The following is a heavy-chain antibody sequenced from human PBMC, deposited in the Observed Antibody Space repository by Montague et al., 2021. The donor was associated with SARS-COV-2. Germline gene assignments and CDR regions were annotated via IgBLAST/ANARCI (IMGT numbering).Heavy chain of an antibody. V-gene: IGHV4-38-2*01. Sequence: ETLSLTCSVPGYSISSGYYWGWIRQPPGKGLEWIGNIYHSGGTYYSPSLKSRVTVSVDTSKNQFSLRLSSVTAADTAVYYCARWYYGSGSYPHWGQGTLVTVSS. CDR2: IYHSGGT. J-gene: IGHJ4*02. CDR3: ARWYYGSGSYPH. D-gene: IGHD3-10*01. CDR1: GYSISSGYY.